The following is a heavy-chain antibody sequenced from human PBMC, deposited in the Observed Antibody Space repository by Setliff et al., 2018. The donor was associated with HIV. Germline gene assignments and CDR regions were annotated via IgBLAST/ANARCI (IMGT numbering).Heavy chain of an antibody. D-gene: IGHD5-18*01. CDR3: ARDGRYSFGYNWFDP. CDR1: GGSISNYY. V-gene: IGHV4-4*07. CDR2: IYTSGST. Sequence: SETLSLTCTVSGGSISNYYWSWIRQPAGKGLEWIGRIYTSGSTNYNPSLKSRVTISVDTSRNQFSLNLSSVTAADTAVYYCARDGRYSFGYNWFDPWGQGTLVTVSS. J-gene: IGHJ5*02.